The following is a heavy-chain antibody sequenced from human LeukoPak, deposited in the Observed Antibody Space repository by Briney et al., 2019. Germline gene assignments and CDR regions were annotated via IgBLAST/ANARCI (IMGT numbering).Heavy chain of an antibody. J-gene: IGHJ4*02. Sequence: ASVKASCKASGYTFTAYYMHWVRQAPGQGLEWMGWINPNSGGTNSSQKFQDRVTLTRDTSISTAYMELGSLRSDDTAIYYCARAYGSGSSYHPDYWGQGTLVTASS. V-gene: IGHV1-2*02. CDR2: INPNSGGT. D-gene: IGHD3-10*01. CDR1: GYTFTAYY. CDR3: ARAYGSGSSYHPDY.